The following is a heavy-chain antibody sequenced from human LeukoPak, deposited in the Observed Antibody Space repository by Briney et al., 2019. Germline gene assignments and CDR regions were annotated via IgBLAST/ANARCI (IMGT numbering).Heavy chain of an antibody. CDR2: INWNGGST. D-gene: IGHD3-10*01. CDR1: GFTFDDYG. CDR3: ARDWYGSGSYYLDY. V-gene: IGHV3-20*04. Sequence: GGSLRLSCAASGFTFDDYGMSWVRQASGKGLEWVSGINWNGGSTGYADSVKGRFTISRDNAKNSLYLQMNSLRAEDTALYYCARDWYGSGSYYLDYWGQGTLVTVSS. J-gene: IGHJ4*02.